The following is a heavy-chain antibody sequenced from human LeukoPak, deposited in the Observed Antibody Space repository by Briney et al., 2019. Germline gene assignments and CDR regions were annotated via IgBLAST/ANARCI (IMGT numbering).Heavy chain of an antibody. CDR1: GFTFSSYA. V-gene: IGHV3-23*01. Sequence: GGSLRLSCAASGFTFSSYAMTWVRQAPGKGLEWVSAISGGGGSTDYADSVKGRFTISRDNSKNTLYLQMNSLRAEDTAVYYCAKDASNIPITNFDYWGQGTLVTVSS. CDR2: ISGGGGST. D-gene: IGHD2/OR15-2a*01. J-gene: IGHJ4*02. CDR3: AKDASNIPITNFDY.